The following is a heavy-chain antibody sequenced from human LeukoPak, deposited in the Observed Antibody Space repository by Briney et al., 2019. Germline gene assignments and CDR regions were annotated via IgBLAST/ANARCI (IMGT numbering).Heavy chain of an antibody. CDR2: INHSGST. Sequence: SETLSLTCAVYGGSFSGYYWSWIRQPPGKGLEWIGEINHSGSTNYNPSLKSRVTISVDTSKNQFSLQLSSVTAADTAVYYCARGGGVCSSTSCRAYYYYYYYYMDVWGKGTTVTVSS. V-gene: IGHV4-34*01. CDR1: GGSFSGYY. CDR3: ARGGGVCSSTSCRAYYYYYYYYMDV. D-gene: IGHD2-2*01. J-gene: IGHJ6*03.